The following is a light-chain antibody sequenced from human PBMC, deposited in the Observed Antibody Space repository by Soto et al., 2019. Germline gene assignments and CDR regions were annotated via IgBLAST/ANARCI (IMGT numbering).Light chain of an antibody. J-gene: IGLJ1*01. CDR1: NSDVGGYNY. CDR3: SSYTSSSTLKV. CDR2: DVS. Sequence: QSVLTQPASVSGSPGQSITISCTGTNSDVGGYNYVSWYQQHPGKAPKLMIYDVSNRPSGVSNRFSGSKSGNTASLTISGLQAEDEADYYCSSYTSSSTLKVFGTGTK. V-gene: IGLV2-14*01.